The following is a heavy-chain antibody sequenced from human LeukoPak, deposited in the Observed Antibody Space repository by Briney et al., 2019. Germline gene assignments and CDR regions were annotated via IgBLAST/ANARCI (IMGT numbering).Heavy chain of an antibody. CDR3: ARLPGGREEHRPHSDY. V-gene: IGHV1-69*04. D-gene: IGHD1-14*01. Sequence: ASVKVSCKASGGTFSSYAISWVRQAPGQGLEWMGRIIPILGIANYAQKFQGRVTITADKSTSTAYMELSSLRSEDTAVYYCARLPGGREEHRPHSDYWGQGTLVTVSS. CDR2: IIPILGIA. CDR1: GGTFSSYA. J-gene: IGHJ4*02.